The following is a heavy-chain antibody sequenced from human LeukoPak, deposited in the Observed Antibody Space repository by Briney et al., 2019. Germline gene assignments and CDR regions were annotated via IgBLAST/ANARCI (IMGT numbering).Heavy chain of an antibody. CDR2: IYFDGSNT. CDR3: VKDKDTAMVYNPFYM. J-gene: IGHJ3*02. Sequence: GGSLRLSCAASGFTFSNFGMHWVCHAPGKGLEWESLIYFDGSNTDYADSVKGRFTISRDNSKNMLYLQMDSLRAEDTAIYYCVKDKDTAMVYNPFYMWGKGTMVTAAS. V-gene: IGHV3-33*06. CDR1: GFTFSNFG. D-gene: IGHD5-18*01.